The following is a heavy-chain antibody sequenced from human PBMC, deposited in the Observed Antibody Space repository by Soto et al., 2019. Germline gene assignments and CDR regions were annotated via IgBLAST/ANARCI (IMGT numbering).Heavy chain of an antibody. CDR3: ARDSSAGSWNDY. CDR1: GFTFSSYS. D-gene: IGHD6-25*01. CDR2: ISSSSSYI. Sequence: EVQLVESGGGLVKPGGSLRLSCAASGFTFSSYSMNWVRQAPAKGLEWVSSISSSSSYIYYADSVKGRFTISRDNAKNSLYLQMNSLRAEDTAVYYCARDSSAGSWNDYWGQGTLVTVSS. J-gene: IGHJ4*02. V-gene: IGHV3-21*01.